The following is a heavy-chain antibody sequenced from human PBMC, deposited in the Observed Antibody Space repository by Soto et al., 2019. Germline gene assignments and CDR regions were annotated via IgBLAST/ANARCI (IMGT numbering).Heavy chain of an antibody. Sequence: QVQLVQSGAEVKKPGSSVKVSCKASGGTFSSYAISWVRQAPGQGLEWMGGIIPIFGTADYAQKFQGRVTITADESSXTTXMELSSRSSEDTAVYYCASHSGSSPEGRYYYGMDVWGQGTTVTVSS. V-gene: IGHV1-69*12. J-gene: IGHJ6*02. CDR3: ASHSGSSPEGRYYYGMDV. CDR2: IIPIFGTA. CDR1: GGTFSSYA. D-gene: IGHD1-26*01.